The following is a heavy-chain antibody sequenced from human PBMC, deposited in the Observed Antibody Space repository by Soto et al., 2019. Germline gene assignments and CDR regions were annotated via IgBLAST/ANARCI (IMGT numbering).Heavy chain of an antibody. CDR2: IIPILGIA. Sequence: ASVKVSCKASGGTFSSYAISWVRQAPGQGLEWMGGIIPILGIANYAQKFQGRVTITADKSTSTAYMELSSLRSEDTAVYYCATSRGRDGYVGAFDIWGQGTMVTVSS. CDR3: ATSRGRDGYVGAFDI. J-gene: IGHJ3*02. D-gene: IGHD5-12*01. V-gene: IGHV1-69*10. CDR1: GGTFSSYA.